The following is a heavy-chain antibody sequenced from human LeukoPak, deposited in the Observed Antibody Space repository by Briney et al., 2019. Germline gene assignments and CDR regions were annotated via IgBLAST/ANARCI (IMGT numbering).Heavy chain of an antibody. CDR1: GGSISSGDYY. CDR2: IYYSGST. Sequence: NPSETLSLTCTVSGGSISSGDYYWSWIRQPPGKGLEWIGYIYYSGSTYYNPSHKSRVTISVDTSKNQFSLKLSSVTAADTAVYYCARDSVAAIGTGYYYYGMDVWGQGTTVTVSS. D-gene: IGHD1-1*01. V-gene: IGHV4-30-4*08. CDR3: ARDSVAAIGTGYYYYGMDV. J-gene: IGHJ6*02.